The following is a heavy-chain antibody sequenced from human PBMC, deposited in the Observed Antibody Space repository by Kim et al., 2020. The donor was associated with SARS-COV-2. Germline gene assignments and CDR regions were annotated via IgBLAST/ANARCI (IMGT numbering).Heavy chain of an antibody. V-gene: IGHV4-34*01. Sequence: SETLSLTCAVYGGSFSGYYWSWIRQPPGKGLEWIGEINHSGSTNYNPSLKSRVTISVDTSKNQFSLKLSSVTAADTAVYYCASAGSNSGSYYRYYYYGMDVWGQGTTVTVSS. D-gene: IGHD1-26*01. CDR3: ASAGSNSGSYYRYYYYGMDV. CDR1: GGSFSGYY. J-gene: IGHJ6*02. CDR2: INHSGST.